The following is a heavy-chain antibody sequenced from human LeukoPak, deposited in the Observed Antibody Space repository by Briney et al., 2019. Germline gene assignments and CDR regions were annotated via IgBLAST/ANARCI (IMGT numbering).Heavy chain of an antibody. V-gene: IGHV4-59*08. Sequence: SETLSLTCTVSGGYISSYYWSWIRQPPGKGLEWIGYIYYSGSTNYNPSLKSRVTISVDTSKNQFSLKLSSVTAADTAVYYCARLGVIYSSSSFDYWGQGTLVTVSS. D-gene: IGHD6-13*01. CDR3: ARLGVIYSSSSFDY. J-gene: IGHJ4*02. CDR1: GGYISSYY. CDR2: IYYSGST.